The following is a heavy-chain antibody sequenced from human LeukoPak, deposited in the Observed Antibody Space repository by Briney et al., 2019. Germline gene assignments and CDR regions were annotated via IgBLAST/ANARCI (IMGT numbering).Heavy chain of an antibody. CDR1: GFTFSSYA. J-gene: IGHJ4*02. CDR2: ISGSGGST. CDR3: AKVSYYDILTGYSSYYFDY. V-gene: IGHV3-23*01. Sequence: GGSLRLSCAASGFTFSSYAMSWVRQAPGKGLEWVSAISGSGGSTYYADSVKGRFTISRDNSKNTLYLQMNSLRAEDTAVYYCAKVSYYDILTGYSSYYFDYWGQGTLATVSS. D-gene: IGHD3-9*01.